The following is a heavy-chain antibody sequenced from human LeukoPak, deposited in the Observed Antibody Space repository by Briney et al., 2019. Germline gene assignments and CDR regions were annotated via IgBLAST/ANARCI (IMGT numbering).Heavy chain of an antibody. Sequence: GGSLRLSCAASGFSFSSYVMSWVRQAPGKGLEWVSAISGSGGSTYFADSAKGRFTISRDNSKNTLYLQMNSLSAEDTAIYYCARNQQLGGHSYYYYGMDVWGQGTTVTVSS. CDR2: ISGSGGST. D-gene: IGHD3-16*01. J-gene: IGHJ6*02. CDR1: GFSFSSYV. CDR3: ARNQQLGGHSYYYYGMDV. V-gene: IGHV3-23*01.